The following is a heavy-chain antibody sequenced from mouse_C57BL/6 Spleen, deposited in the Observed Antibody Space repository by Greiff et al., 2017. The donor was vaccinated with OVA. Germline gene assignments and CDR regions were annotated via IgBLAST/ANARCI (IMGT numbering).Heavy chain of an antibody. D-gene: IGHD2-5*01. CDR1: GFTFSSYA. V-gene: IGHV5-9-1*02. CDR3: TRAYYSNYAIDY. J-gene: IGHJ2*01. Sequence: EVQVVESGEGLVKPGGSLKLSCAASGFTFSSYAMSWVRQTPEKRLEWVAYISSGGDYIYYADTVKGRFTISRDNARNTLYLQMSSLKSEDTAMYYCTRAYYSNYAIDYWGQGTTLTVSS. CDR2: ISSGGDYI.